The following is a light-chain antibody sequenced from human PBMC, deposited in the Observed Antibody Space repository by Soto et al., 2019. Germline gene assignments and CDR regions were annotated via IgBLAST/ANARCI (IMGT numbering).Light chain of an antibody. J-gene: IGLJ2*01. CDR3: QSYDSSLSGAVI. Sequence: QSVLTQPPSVSGAPGQTVTISCTGSSSNIGAGYDVLWYQQLPGTAPKLLIFDNNNRPSGVPDRFSGSKSGTSASLAITGLQAEDEADYYCQSYDSSLSGAVIFGGGTSLTVL. CDR2: DNN. V-gene: IGLV1-40*01. CDR1: SSNIGAGYD.